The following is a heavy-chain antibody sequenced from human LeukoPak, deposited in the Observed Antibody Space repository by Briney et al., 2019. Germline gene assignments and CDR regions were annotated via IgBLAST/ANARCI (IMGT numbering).Heavy chain of an antibody. CDR1: GFTFNNYE. D-gene: IGHD1-14*01. CDR3: AREGRMGTADAFDV. CDR2: VCIAADT. Sequence: GGSLRLSCAASGFTFNNYEMHWVRQTAGKGLEWVSAVCIAADTFYADSVKGRFSISRDNAESSLFLQMNSLRAGDTAVYYCAREGRMGTADAFDVWGQGTMVTVSS. J-gene: IGHJ3*01. V-gene: IGHV3-13*01.